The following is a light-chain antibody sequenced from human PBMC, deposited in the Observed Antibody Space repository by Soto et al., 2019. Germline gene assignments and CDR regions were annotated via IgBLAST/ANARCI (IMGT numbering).Light chain of an antibody. CDR1: QSVSSN. Sequence: EIVMTQSPATLSVSPGERATLSCRASQSVSSNLAWYQQKPGQAPRLLIYATSTRATVIPDRFRGSGSGTELTLTISSLQSEDVAVYHCQQYDNKPPITFGQGKRLEIK. CDR3: QQYDNKPPIT. CDR2: ATS. V-gene: IGKV3-15*01. J-gene: IGKJ5*01.